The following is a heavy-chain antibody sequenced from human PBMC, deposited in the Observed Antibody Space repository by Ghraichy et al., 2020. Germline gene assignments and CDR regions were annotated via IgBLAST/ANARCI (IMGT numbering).Heavy chain of an antibody. D-gene: IGHD6-6*01. Sequence: SETLSLTCTVSGGSISSGGYYWSWIRQHPGKGLEWIGYIYYSGSTYYNPSLKSRVTISVDTSKNQFSLKLSSVTAADTAVYYCARSSAARPFDLGYWGQGTLVTVSS. J-gene: IGHJ4*02. CDR2: IYYSGST. CDR1: GGSISSGGYY. CDR3: ARSSAARPFDLGY. V-gene: IGHV4-31*03.